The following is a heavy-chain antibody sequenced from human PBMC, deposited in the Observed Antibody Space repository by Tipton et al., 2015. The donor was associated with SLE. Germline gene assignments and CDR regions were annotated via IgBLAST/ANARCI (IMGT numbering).Heavy chain of an antibody. Sequence: TLSLTCSVSGASIRSQYWGWIRQPPGKGLEWIGYIYHSGYSSTNYNPSLKSRVTLSVDTSKNQCFLKLSSVTAADTAVYYCATAGYGGNLEYWGQGTLVTVSS. CDR2: IYHSGYSST. CDR1: GASIRSQY. D-gene: IGHD2-15*01. CDR3: ATAGYGGNLEY. J-gene: IGHJ4*02. V-gene: IGHV4-59*11.